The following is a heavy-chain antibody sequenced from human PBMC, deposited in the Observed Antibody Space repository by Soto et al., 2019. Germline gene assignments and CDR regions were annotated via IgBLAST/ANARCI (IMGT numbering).Heavy chain of an antibody. CDR2: ISYDGSNK. V-gene: IGHV3-30-3*02. J-gene: IGHJ4*01. Sequence: GGSLRLSCAASGFTFSSYAMHWVRQAPGKGLEWVAVISYDGSNKYYADSVKGRFTISRDNSKNTLYLQMNSLRAEDTAVYYCAKSPYYYDSSGYYYFDYWGHGTLVTVSS. D-gene: IGHD3-22*01. CDR3: AKSPYYYDSSGYYYFDY. CDR1: GFTFSSYA.